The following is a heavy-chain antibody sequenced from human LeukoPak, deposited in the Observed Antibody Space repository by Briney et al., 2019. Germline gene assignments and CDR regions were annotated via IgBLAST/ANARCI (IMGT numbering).Heavy chain of an antibody. CDR2: INPNTGGT. CDR3: AIPPCSDGYCFFDY. Sequence: GASVKVSCKASGYTFTNYYMHWVRQAPGQGPEWMGWINPNTGGTKHAQKFQGRVTMTRDTSISTAYMELSRLTSGDTAVYYCAIPPCSDGYCFFDYWGQGTLVTVSS. CDR1: GYTFTNYY. D-gene: IGHD2-21*02. V-gene: IGHV1-2*02. J-gene: IGHJ4*02.